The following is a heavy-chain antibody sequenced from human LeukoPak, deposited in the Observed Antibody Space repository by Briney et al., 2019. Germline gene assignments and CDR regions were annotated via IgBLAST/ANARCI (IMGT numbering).Heavy chain of an antibody. V-gene: IGHV3-30*03. J-gene: IGHJ4*02. CDR2: ISYDGSNK. D-gene: IGHD3-22*01. Sequence: PGRSLRLSCAASGFTFSSYGMHWVRQAPGKGLEWVAVISYDGSNKYYANSVKGRFTISRDNSKNTLYLQMGSLRAEDMAVYYCARAPDYYDSSGYHDYWGQGTLVTVSS. CDR3: ARAPDYYDSSGYHDY. CDR1: GFTFSSYG.